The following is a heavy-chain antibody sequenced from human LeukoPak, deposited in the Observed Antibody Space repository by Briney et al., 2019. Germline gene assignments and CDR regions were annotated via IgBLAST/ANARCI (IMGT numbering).Heavy chain of an antibody. CDR3: ARAGCSGGSCKPYHYYGMDV. V-gene: IGHV3-33*08. CDR2: IWYDGSNK. Sequence: GGSLRLSCAASGFTFSTYGMNWVRQAPGKGLEWVAVIWYDGSNKYYADSVKGRFTISRDNSKNTLYLQMNSLRVEDTAVYYCARAGCSGGSCKPYHYYGMDVWGQGTTVTVSS. CDR1: GFTFSTYG. J-gene: IGHJ6*02. D-gene: IGHD2-15*01.